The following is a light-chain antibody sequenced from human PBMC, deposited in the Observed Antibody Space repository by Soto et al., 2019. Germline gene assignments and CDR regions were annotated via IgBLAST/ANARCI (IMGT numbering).Light chain of an antibody. CDR2: ANN. J-gene: IGLJ3*02. CDR1: TSNIGAGYD. V-gene: IGLV1-40*01. CDR3: QAYDNSLSGWV. Sequence: QSVLTQPPSASGAPGQRVTIPCTGSTSNIGAGYDVHWYQQVSGTAPKLLIYANNNRPSGVPDRFSGSKSGTSATLAITGLQAEDETDYYCQAYDNSLSGWVFGGGTKLTVL.